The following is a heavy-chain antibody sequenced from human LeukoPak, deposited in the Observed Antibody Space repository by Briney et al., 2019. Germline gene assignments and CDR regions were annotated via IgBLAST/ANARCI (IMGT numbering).Heavy chain of an antibody. CDR3: AREAPYSSSWYAREGFDYFDY. Sequence: SETLSLTCTVSGGSISSSSYYWGWIRQPPGKGLEWIGSIYYSGSTYYNPSLKSRVTISVDTSKNQFSLKLSSVTVADTAVYYCAREAPYSSSWYAREGFDYFDYWGQGTLVTVSS. CDR2: IYYSGST. D-gene: IGHD6-13*01. J-gene: IGHJ4*02. CDR1: GGSISSSSYY. V-gene: IGHV4-39*07.